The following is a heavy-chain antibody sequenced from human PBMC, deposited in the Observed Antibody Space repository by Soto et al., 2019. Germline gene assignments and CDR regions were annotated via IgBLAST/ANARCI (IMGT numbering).Heavy chain of an antibody. CDR2: IFSNDEK. D-gene: IGHD3-16*01. V-gene: IGHV2-26*01. CDR1: GFSLRNARMG. Sequence: QVTLKESGPVLVKPTETLTLACTVSGFSLRNARMGVSWIRQPPGKALEWLAHIFSNDEKSYSTSLKSRLTISKDTSKSQVVLTMTNMDPVDTATYYCARTPYDYIWGSPLYYFDYWGQGTLVTVSS. J-gene: IGHJ4*02. CDR3: ARTPYDYIWGSPLYYFDY.